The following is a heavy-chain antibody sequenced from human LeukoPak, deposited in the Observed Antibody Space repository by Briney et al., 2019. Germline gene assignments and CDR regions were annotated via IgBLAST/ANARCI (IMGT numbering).Heavy chain of an antibody. J-gene: IGHJ4*02. V-gene: IGHV4-4*07. CDR1: GGSISSYY. CDR3: ARGDRELNYYGSGGFDY. D-gene: IGHD3-10*01. CDR2: IYTSGST. Sequence: SETLSLTCAVSGGSISSYYWSWIRQPAGKGLEWIGRIYTSGSTNYNPSLKSRVTMSVDTSKNQFSLKLSSVTAADTAVYYCARGDRELNYYGSGGFDYWGQGTLVTVSS.